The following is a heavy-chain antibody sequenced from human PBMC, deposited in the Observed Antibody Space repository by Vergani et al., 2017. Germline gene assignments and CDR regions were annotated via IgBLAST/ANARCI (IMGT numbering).Heavy chain of an antibody. CDR3: TRGGYSYGYDY. D-gene: IGHD5-18*01. CDR1: GFTFSNAW. V-gene: IGHV3-73*01. CDR2: IKSKANSYAT. J-gene: IGHJ4*02. Sequence: EVQLVESGGGLVQPGGSLRLSCAASGFTFSNAWMSWVRHAPGKGLEWVGRIKSKANSYATAYAASVKGRFTISRDDSKNTAYLQMNSLKTEDTAVYYCTRGGYSYGYDYWGQGTLVTVSS.